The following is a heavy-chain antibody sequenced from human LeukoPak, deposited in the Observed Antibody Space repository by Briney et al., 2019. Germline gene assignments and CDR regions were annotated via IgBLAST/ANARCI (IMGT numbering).Heavy chain of an antibody. V-gene: IGHV1-18*01. CDR1: GYTFTSYG. J-gene: IGHJ4*02. Sequence: GASVKVSCKASGYTFTSYGISWERQAPGQGLEWMGCISAYNGNTNYAQKLQGRVTMTTDTSTSTAYMELRSLRSDDTAVYYCARRGSGSYRDYFDYRGQGTLVTVSS. CDR2: ISAYNGNT. CDR3: ARRGSGSYRDYFDY. D-gene: IGHD1-26*01.